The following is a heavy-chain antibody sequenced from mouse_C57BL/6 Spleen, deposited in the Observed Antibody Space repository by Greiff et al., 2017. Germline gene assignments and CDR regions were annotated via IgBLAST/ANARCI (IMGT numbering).Heavy chain of an antibody. CDR3: AYDYKFAY. CDR1: GFTFSDYG. J-gene: IGHJ3*01. D-gene: IGHD2-4*01. V-gene: IGHV5-17*01. Sequence: EVKLMESGGGLVKPGGSLKLSCAASGFTFSDYGMHWVRQAPEKGLEWVGYISSGSGTIYYADTVKGRFTISRDNAQNTRFLQLTSLRSEDTAMYYCAYDYKFAYWGQGTLVTVSA. CDR2: ISSGSGTI.